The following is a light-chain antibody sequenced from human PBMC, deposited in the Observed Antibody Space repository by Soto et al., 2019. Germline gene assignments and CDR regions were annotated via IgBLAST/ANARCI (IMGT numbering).Light chain of an antibody. CDR3: QKHDNAPLT. Sequence: DIQMTQSPSSLSASVGDRVTITCRASQGIANYLDWYQQKPGKVPKLLLYTSSTLQSEVPSRFSGSGSGTDFTLTISSLQPEDVATYYCQKHDNAPLTFGGGTKVDIK. CDR2: TSS. J-gene: IGKJ4*01. V-gene: IGKV1-27*01. CDR1: QGIANY.